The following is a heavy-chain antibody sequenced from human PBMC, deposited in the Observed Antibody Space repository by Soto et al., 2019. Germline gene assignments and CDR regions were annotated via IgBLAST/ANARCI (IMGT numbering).Heavy chain of an antibody. CDR3: ARGFDTAMASGVDY. CDR2: ISYDGSNK. Sequence: GGSLRLSCAASGFTFSSYAMHWVRQAPGKGLEWVAVISYDGSNKYYADSVKGRFTISRDNSKDTLYLQMNSLRAEDTAVYYCARGFDTAMASGVDYWGQGTLVTVSS. D-gene: IGHD5-18*01. V-gene: IGHV3-30-3*01. CDR1: GFTFSSYA. J-gene: IGHJ4*02.